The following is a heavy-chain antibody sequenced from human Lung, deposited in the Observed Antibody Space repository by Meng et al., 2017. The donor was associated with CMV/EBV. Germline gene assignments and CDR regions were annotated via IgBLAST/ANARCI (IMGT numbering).Heavy chain of an antibody. CDR1: GGSISSYY. Sequence: SETLSLXCTVSGGSISSYYWNWIRQPPGKGLEWIGYIYHSGSTNYNPSLKSRVSMSLDTSKNQFSLKVSSVTAADTAVYYCARFLGSSSWSFRLDSWGQGXLVTVSS. D-gene: IGHD6-13*01. J-gene: IGHJ4*02. CDR2: IYHSGST. V-gene: IGHV4-59*01. CDR3: ARFLGSSSWSFRLDS.